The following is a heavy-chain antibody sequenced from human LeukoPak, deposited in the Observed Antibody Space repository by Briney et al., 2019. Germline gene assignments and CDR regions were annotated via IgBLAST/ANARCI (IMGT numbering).Heavy chain of an antibody. CDR2: IYTSGST. J-gene: IGHJ5*02. V-gene: IGHV4-61*02. Sequence: SETLSLTCTVSGGSISSGSYYWSWIRQPAGKGLEWIGRIYTSGSTNYNPSLKSRVSILVDTSKNQFSLKLSSVTAADTAVYYCAGLTSWFDPWGQGTLVTVSS. CDR3: AGLTSWFDP. CDR1: GGSISSGSYY. D-gene: IGHD2-2*01.